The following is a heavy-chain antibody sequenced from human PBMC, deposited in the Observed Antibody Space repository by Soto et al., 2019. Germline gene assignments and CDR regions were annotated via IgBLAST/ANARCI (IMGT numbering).Heavy chain of an antibody. V-gene: IGHV1-69*13. CDR3: ARDHPTLNSIGEAFDY. D-gene: IGHD2-21*01. J-gene: IGHJ4*02. Sequence: GASVKVSCKASGGTFSSYAISWVRQAPGQGLEWMGGIIPIFGTANYAQKFQGRVTITADESTSTAYMELSSLRSEDTAVYYCARDHPTLNSIGEAFDYWGQGTLVTVSS. CDR1: GGTFSSYA. CDR2: IIPIFGTA.